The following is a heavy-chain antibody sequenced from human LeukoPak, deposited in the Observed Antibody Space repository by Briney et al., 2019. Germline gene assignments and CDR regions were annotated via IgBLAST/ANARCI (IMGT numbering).Heavy chain of an antibody. Sequence: GGSLRLSCAASGFTVSNFAMSWVRQAPGKGLEWVSSISITSSYIHYADSVKGRFTISRDNAKNSLYLQMNSLRADDTAVYYCASAGGSYSANYYYYGMDVWGQGTTVTVSS. CDR3: ASAGGSYSANYYYYGMDV. CDR2: ISITSSYI. D-gene: IGHD1-26*01. CDR1: GFTVSNFA. J-gene: IGHJ6*02. V-gene: IGHV3-21*01.